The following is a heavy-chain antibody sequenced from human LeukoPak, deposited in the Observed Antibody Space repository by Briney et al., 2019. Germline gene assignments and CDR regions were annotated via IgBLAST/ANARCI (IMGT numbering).Heavy chain of an antibody. CDR2: INHSGST. D-gene: IGHD3-16*02. Sequence: PSETLSLTCAVYGGSFSGYYWSWIRQPPGKGLEWIGEINHSGSTNYNPSLKSRVTISVDTSKNQFSLKLSSVTAADTAVYYCARVYYDYVWGSYRAQSYYFDYWGQGTLVTVSS. V-gene: IGHV4-34*01. CDR3: ARVYYDYVWGSYRAQSYYFDY. CDR1: GGSFSGYY. J-gene: IGHJ4*02.